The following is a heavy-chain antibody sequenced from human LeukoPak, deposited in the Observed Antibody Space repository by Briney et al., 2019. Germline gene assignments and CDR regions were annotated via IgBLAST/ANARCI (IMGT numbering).Heavy chain of an antibody. D-gene: IGHD5-18*01. Sequence: QSGGSLRLSCAASGFTFSNYAMHWVRQAPGRGLEWVAVLSYDVSQEYYADSVKGRFTISRDNAENSLYLQMNSLRVEDTAFYYCARDLAYSRLDYWGQGMLVTVSS. V-gene: IGHV3-30*04. J-gene: IGHJ4*02. CDR2: LSYDVSQE. CDR3: ARDLAYSRLDY. CDR1: GFTFSNYA.